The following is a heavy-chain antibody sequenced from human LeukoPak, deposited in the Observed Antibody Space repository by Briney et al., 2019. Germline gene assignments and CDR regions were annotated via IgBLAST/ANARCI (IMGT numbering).Heavy chain of an antibody. V-gene: IGHV3-53*01. CDR2: IYSGGST. D-gene: IGHD6-13*01. CDR3: ARDLLMGYSSSWGDY. CDR1: GFTVSSNY. Sequence: GGSLRLSCAASGFTVSSNYMSWVRQAPGKGLEWVSVIYSGGSTYYADSVKGRFTISRDNFKNTLYLQMNSLRAEDTAVYYCARDLLMGYSSSWGDYWGQGTLVTVSS. J-gene: IGHJ4*02.